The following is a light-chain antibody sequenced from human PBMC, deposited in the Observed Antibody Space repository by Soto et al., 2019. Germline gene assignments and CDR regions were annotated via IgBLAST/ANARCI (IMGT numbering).Light chain of an antibody. CDR1: SSDVGAYNY. V-gene: IGLV2-14*01. CDR2: EVS. Sequence: QSALTQPASVSGSPGQSITISCTGSSSDVGAYNYVSWYQQYPGKAPKLLIYEVSNRPSGVSNRFSGSQSGNTASLTISGLQAEDEANYYCSSYTTSNTPLYVFGTGTKVTVL. CDR3: SSYTTSNTPLYV. J-gene: IGLJ1*01.